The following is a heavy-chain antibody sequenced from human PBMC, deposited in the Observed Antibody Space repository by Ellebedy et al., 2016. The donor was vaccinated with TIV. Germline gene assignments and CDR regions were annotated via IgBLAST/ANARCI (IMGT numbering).Heavy chain of an antibody. D-gene: IGHD3-22*01. CDR3: AREYYYDSSGYYVY. V-gene: IGHV1-8*01. CDR1: GYTFTSYD. J-gene: IGHJ4*02. CDR2: MNPNSGST. Sequence: ASVKVSXKASGYTFTSYDINWVRQATGQGLEWMGWMNPNSGSTGYAQKFQGRVTMTRNTSISTAYMALSSLRSENTAVYYCAREYYYDSSGYYVYWGQGTLVTVSS.